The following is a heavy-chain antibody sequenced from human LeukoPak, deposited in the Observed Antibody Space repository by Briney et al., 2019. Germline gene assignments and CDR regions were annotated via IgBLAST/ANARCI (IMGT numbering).Heavy chain of an antibody. J-gene: IGHJ3*02. CDR1: GXTFSSND. Sequence: GGSLRLSCAASGXTFSSNDIHWVRQAPGKGLEWVVVISYDGGNKYYADSVKGRFAISRDNSKNTLYLQMNSLRAEDTAVYYCAKGTHYYDSSGYWGAFDIWGQGTTVTVSS. V-gene: IGHV3-30*18. D-gene: IGHD3-22*01. CDR3: AKGTHYYDSSGYWGAFDI. CDR2: ISYDGGNK.